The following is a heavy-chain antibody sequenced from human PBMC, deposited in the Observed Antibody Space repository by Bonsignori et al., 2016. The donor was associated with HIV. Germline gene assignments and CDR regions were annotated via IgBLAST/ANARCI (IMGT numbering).Heavy chain of an antibody. J-gene: IGHJ6*03. Sequence: PGKGLVWVSHINNDGSTTTYADSVKGRFTISRDNAKNTLYLQMNSLRAEDTAVYYCARQFGTSGYHSYYYYMDVWGKGTAVTVSS. CDR2: INNDGSTT. CDR3: ARQFGTSGYHSYYYYMDV. V-gene: IGHV3-74*01. D-gene: IGHD3-22*01.